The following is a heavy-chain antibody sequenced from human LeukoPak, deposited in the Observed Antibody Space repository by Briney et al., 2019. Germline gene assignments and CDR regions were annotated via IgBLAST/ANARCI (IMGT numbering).Heavy chain of an antibody. CDR3: ASNLLDCSSTSCYFDY. Sequence: SVKLSCTASGCTFSSYAISWVRQAPGQGLEWMGGIIPIFGTANYAQKFQGRVTITADESTSTGYKELGSLRYEDAAVYYCASNLLDCSSTSCYFDYWGQGTLVTVSS. CDR2: IIPIFGTA. D-gene: IGHD2-2*01. CDR1: GCTFSSYA. J-gene: IGHJ4*02. V-gene: IGHV1-69*01.